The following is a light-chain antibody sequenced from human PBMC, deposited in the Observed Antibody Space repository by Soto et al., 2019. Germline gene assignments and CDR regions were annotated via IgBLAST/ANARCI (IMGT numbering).Light chain of an antibody. J-gene: IGLJ3*02. CDR1: SSDVGGYNY. Sequence: QSVLTQPASVSGSPGQSITISCTGTSSDVGGYNYVSWYQQHPGKAPKLMIYEVSNRPSGVSNRFSGSKSGNTASLTISGLQAEDEADYYCSSYTRSSPLVFGGGTKVTVL. V-gene: IGLV2-14*01. CDR3: SSYTRSSPLV. CDR2: EVS.